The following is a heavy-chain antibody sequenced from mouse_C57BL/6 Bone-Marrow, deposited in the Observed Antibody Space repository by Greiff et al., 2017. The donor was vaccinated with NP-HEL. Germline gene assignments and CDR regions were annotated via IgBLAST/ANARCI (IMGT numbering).Heavy chain of an antibody. D-gene: IGHD2-4*01. V-gene: IGHV1-64*01. Sequence: QVQLQQPGAELVKPGASVKLSCKASGYTFTSYWMHWVKQRPGQGLEWIGMIHPNSGSTNYNEKFKSKATLTVDNSSSTAYMQLSSLTSEDSAVYSCHIYYDFPFAYWGQGTLVTVSA. CDR3: HIYYDFPFAY. CDR1: GYTFTSYW. CDR2: IHPNSGST. J-gene: IGHJ3*01.